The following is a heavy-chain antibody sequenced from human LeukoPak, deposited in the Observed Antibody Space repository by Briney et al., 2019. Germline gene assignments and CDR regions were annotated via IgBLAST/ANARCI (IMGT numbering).Heavy chain of an antibody. CDR1: GFTSSFYG. CDR2: ISYDGSNK. D-gene: IGHD3-3*01. Sequence: GGSLRLSCAASGFTSSFYGISWVRQAPGKGLEWLAVISYDGSNKYYADSVKGRFTISRDNSKNTLYLQMNSLRAADTAVYYCARLYDRHLLASAFDVWGQGTMVTVSS. V-gene: IGHV3-30*03. J-gene: IGHJ3*01. CDR3: ARLYDRHLLASAFDV.